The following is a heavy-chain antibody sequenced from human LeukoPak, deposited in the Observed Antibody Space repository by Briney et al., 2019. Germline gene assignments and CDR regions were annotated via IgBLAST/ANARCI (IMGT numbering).Heavy chain of an antibody. V-gene: IGHV1-8*03. CDR2: MNPNSGNT. J-gene: IGHJ4*02. Sequence: ASVKVSCKASGYTFTSYDINWVRQATGQGLEWMGWMNPNSGNTGYAQKFQGRVTITRNTSISTAYMELSSLRSEDTAVYYCARGLGDFWSGYYPFDYWGQGTLVTVSS. D-gene: IGHD3-3*01. CDR1: GYTFTSYD. CDR3: ARGLGDFWSGYYPFDY.